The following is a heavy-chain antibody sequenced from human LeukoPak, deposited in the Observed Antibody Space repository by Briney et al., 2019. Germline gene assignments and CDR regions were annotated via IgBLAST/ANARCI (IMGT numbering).Heavy chain of an antibody. CDR2: INSEGSTI. J-gene: IGHJ4*02. V-gene: IGHV3-74*01. CDR3: ARGGVPAAFDY. D-gene: IGHD2-2*01. CDR1: GGSISSYY. Sequence: ETLSLTCTVSGGSISSYYWGWIRQPPGKGLVWVSRINSEGSTISYADSVKGRFTISRDNAKNTLYLQMNSLRAEDTAVYYCARGGVPAAFDYWGQGTLVTVS.